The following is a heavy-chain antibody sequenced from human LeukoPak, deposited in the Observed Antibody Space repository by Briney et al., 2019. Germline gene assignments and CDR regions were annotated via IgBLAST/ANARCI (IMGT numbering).Heavy chain of an antibody. V-gene: IGHV1-69*05. J-gene: IGHJ4*02. CDR3: ASFRDSNGYFDY. D-gene: IGHD3-22*01. Sequence: SVKVSCKASGGTFSNYAINWVRHAPGQGLEWLGGIIPIYGIANYAQKFQGRVTITTDESTRIAYMELSSLRSGDTAVYYCASFRDSNGYFDYWGQGTLVTVSS. CDR1: GGTFSNYA. CDR2: IIPIYGIA.